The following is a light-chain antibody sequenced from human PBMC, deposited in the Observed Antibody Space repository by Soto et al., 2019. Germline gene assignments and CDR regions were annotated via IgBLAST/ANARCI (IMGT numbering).Light chain of an antibody. Sequence: QSVLTQPRSVSGSPGQSVTISCTGTSSDVGGYIYVSWYQQHPGKAPKLMINDVSERPSGVPDRFSGSKSGNTASLSISGLQAEDEAAYYCFSFAGTNTFAVGGGTKLTVL. V-gene: IGLV2-11*01. J-gene: IGLJ2*01. CDR1: SSDVGGYIY. CDR2: DVS. CDR3: FSFAGTNTFA.